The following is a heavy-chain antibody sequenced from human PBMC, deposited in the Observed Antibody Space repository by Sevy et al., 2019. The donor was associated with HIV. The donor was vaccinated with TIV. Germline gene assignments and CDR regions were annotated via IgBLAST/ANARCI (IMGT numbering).Heavy chain of an antibody. CDR3: AGSGPLYGYNQDYYYMDV. V-gene: IGHV1-69*06. CDR1: GGTFSSYA. CDR2: IIPIFGTA. Sequence: ASVKVSCKASGGTFSSYAISWVRQAPGQGLEWMGGIIPIFGTANYAQKFQGRVTITVDKSTSTANMELSSLGSEDTAVYYGAGSGPLYGYNQDYYYMDVWGKGTTVTVSS. D-gene: IGHD6-25*01. J-gene: IGHJ6*03.